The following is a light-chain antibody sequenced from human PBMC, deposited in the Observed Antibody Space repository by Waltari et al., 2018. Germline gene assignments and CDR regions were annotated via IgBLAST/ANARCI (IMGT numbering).Light chain of an antibody. CDR2: AAA. Sequence: ENQMTQSRSSLYASVGDGVNITCWASQAISNSLAWYRPRPGKAPTLLLYAAARLESGVPSRFRGSGSGTDFTLTISGLHPEDFAIYYCQQHYSTAVTFGQGTKLEIK. CDR3: QQHYSTAVT. J-gene: IGKJ2*01. CDR1: QAISNS. V-gene: IGKV1-NL1*01.